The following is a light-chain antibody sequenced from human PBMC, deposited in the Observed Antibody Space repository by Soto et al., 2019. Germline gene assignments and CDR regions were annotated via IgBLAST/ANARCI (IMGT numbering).Light chain of an antibody. Sequence: EFVLTQSPATLSLSPGKRATLSCRASQSVSSYVASYQQKPGQAPMLVIYDASSRATAVPPRFSGSGSGTDFTLPIISREPEDFAVYYCHQPNTFGQGTRLEI. J-gene: IGKJ5*01. CDR3: HQPNT. CDR2: DAS. V-gene: IGKV3-11*01. CDR1: QSVSSY.